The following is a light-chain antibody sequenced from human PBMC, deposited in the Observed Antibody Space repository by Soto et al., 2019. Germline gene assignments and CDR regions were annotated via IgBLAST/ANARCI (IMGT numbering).Light chain of an antibody. Sequence: QSVLTQPASVSGSPGQSITISCTGTSSDVGGYILVSWYQLHPDKAPKLMLYEGRKRPSGVSNRFSGSKSGNTASLTISGLQPEDEAHYYCCSYVGSDTYVIFGGGTKVTVL. J-gene: IGLJ2*01. CDR2: EGR. CDR3: CSYVGSDTYVI. CDR1: SSDVGGYIL. V-gene: IGLV2-23*01.